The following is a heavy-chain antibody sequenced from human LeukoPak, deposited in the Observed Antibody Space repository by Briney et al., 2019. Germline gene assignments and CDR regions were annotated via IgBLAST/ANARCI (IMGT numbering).Heavy chain of an antibody. Sequence: PSETLSLTCTVSGGSISSGSYYWSWIRQPAGKGLEWIGRIYTSGSTNYNPSLKSRVTISVDTSKNQFSLKLSSVTAADTAVYYCARDQKGYGPQPVADWGQGTLVTVSS. J-gene: IGHJ4*02. CDR2: IYTSGST. CDR3: ARDQKGYGPQPVAD. V-gene: IGHV4-61*02. CDR1: GGSISSGSYY. D-gene: IGHD5-12*01.